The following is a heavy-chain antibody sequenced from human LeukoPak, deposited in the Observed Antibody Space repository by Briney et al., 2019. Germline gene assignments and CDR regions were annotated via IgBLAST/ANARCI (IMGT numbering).Heavy chain of an antibody. CDR1: GCIFTDYY. CDR2: IHPNSGVT. J-gene: IGHJ4*02. D-gene: IGHD2-21*01. V-gene: IGHV1-2*02. Sequence: ASVKVSCKASGCIFTDYYMYWVRQAPGQGLERMGWIHPNSGVTNSAQKFQGRVTMTGDTSISTVYMELTRLSSDDTAIYYCARDGPAQMIDLDYWGQGTLVTVSS. CDR3: ARDGPAQMIDLDY.